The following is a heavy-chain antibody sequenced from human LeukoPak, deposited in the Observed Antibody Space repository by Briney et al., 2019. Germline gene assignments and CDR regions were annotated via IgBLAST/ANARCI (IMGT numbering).Heavy chain of an antibody. V-gene: IGHV3-48*02. D-gene: IGHD3-10*01. CDR3: ARDYGSHGEYFDY. CDR2: ISSSSSTI. J-gene: IGHJ4*02. Sequence: GGSLRLSCAASEFTFSTYWMNWVRQAPGKGLEWVSYISSSSSTIYYADSVKGQFTISRDNAKNSLYLQMNSLRDEDTAVYYCARDYGSHGEYFDYWGQGTLVTVSS. CDR1: EFTFSTYW.